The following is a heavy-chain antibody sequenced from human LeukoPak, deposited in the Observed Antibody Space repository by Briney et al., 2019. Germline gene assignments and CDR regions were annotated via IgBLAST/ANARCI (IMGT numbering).Heavy chain of an antibody. Sequence: HPGGSLRLSCAASGFTVNSNYMTWVRQAPGKGLEWVSAISGSGGSTYYADSVKGRFTISRDNSKNTLYLQMNSLRAEDTAVYYCAKKAGAYFWNYLDYWGQGTLVTVSS. CDR2: ISGSGGST. CDR1: GFTVNSNY. CDR3: AKKAGAYFWNYLDY. D-gene: IGHD1-26*01. J-gene: IGHJ4*02. V-gene: IGHV3-23*01.